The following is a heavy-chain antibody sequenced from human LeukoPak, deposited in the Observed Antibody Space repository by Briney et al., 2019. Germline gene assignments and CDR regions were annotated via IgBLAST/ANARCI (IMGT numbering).Heavy chain of an antibody. CDR1: GYSFTSYW. Sequence: LGESLKISCKGSGYSFTSYWIGWVRQMPGKGLEWMGIIYPGDSDTRYSPSFQGQVTISADKSIGTAYLQWSSLKASDTAMYYCARAQRGANSRVATSPPFDSWAQETRFTVPS. V-gene: IGHV5-51*01. CDR2: IYPGDSDT. J-gene: IGHJ4*02. CDR3: ARAQRGANSRVATSPPFDS. D-gene: IGHD5-12*01.